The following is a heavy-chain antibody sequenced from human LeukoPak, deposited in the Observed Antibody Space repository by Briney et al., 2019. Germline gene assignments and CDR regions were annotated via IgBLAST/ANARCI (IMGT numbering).Heavy chain of an antibody. CDR3: ATGPLWFKKDAFDI. D-gene: IGHD5-18*01. CDR1: GGTFSSYA. CDR2: IIPIFGTA. Sequence: SVKVSCKASGGTFSSYAISWVRQAPGQGLEWMGGIIPIFGTANYAQKFQGRVTITTDESTSTAYMELSSLRSEDTAVYYCATGPLWFKKDAFDIWGQGTMVTVSS. J-gene: IGHJ3*02. V-gene: IGHV1-69*05.